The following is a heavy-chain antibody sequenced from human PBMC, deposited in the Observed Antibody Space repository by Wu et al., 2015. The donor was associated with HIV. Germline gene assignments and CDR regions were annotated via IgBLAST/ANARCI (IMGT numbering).Heavy chain of an antibody. CDR1: GYTFTGYY. V-gene: IGHV1-2*02. D-gene: IGHD3-10*01. CDR3: ASGYGSVTHDPFDI. CDR2: INPNSGGT. J-gene: IGHJ3*02. Sequence: QVQLVQSGAEVKKSGASVKLSCKASGYTFTGYYIHWVRQAPGQGLEWMGWINPNSGGTNYAQKFQGRVTMTKDTSFGTAYMELNRLRFDDTAVYYCASGYGSVTHDPFDIWGQGTMVTVSS.